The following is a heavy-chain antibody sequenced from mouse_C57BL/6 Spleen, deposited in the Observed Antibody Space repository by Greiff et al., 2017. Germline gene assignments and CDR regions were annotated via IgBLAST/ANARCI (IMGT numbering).Heavy chain of an antibody. D-gene: IGHD1-1*01. J-gene: IGHJ1*03. V-gene: IGHV1-39*01. CDR2: INPNYGTT. CDR1: GYSFTDYN. Sequence: EVQLQPSGPELVKPGASVKISCKASGYSFTDYNMNWVKQSNGKSLEWIGVINPNYGTTSYNQKFKGKATLTVDQSSSTAYMQLNSLTSEDSAVYYCANYYGSSYLDWYFDVWGTGTTVTVSS. CDR3: ANYYGSSYLDWYFDV.